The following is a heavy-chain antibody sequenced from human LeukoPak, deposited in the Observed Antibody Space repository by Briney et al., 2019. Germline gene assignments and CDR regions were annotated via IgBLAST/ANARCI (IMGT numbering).Heavy chain of an antibody. Sequence: GASVKVSCKASGYTFTGYYMHWVRQAPGQGLEWMGWINPNSGGTNYAQKFQGRVTMTRDTSISTAYMELSRLRSDDTAVYYCARDYYGSGSNWCYYGMDVWGQGTTVTVSS. CDR3: ARDYYGSGSNWCYYGMDV. V-gene: IGHV1-2*02. J-gene: IGHJ6*02. CDR1: GYTFTGYY. CDR2: INPNSGGT. D-gene: IGHD3-10*01.